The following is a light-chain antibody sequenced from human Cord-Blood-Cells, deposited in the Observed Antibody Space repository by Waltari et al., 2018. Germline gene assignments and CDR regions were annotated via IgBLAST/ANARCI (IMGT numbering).Light chain of an antibody. V-gene: IGLV2-14*01. J-gene: IGLJ2*01. CDR3: SSYTSSSTV. CDR1: SSDVGGYNY. Sequence: QSALTQPASESGSPGQSITISCTGTSSDVGGYNYVSGYQQNPDKAPKLMIYDVSNRPSGFSSRVAGAKSGNTAALTISGLQAEDEADYYCSSYTSSSTVFGGGTKLTVL. CDR2: DVS.